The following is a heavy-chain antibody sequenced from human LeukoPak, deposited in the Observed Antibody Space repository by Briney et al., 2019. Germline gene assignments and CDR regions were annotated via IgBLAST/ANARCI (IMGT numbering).Heavy chain of an antibody. CDR3: AREAEYSYGHNFDY. J-gene: IGHJ4*02. CDR2: INPSGGST. Sequence: ASVKVSCKVSGYSLTELSMHWVRQAPGQGLEWMGIINPSGGSTSYAQKFQGRVTMTRDTSTSTVYMELSSLRSEDTAVYYCAREAEYSYGHNFDYWGQGTLVTVSS. V-gene: IGHV1-46*01. CDR1: GYSLTELS. D-gene: IGHD5-18*01.